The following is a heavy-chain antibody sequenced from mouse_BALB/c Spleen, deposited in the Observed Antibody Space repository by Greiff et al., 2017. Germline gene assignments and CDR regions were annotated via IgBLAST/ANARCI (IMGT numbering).Heavy chain of an antibody. Sequence: QVQLQQSGAELVKPGASVKLSCTASGYTFTSYYMYWVKQRPGQGLEWIGEINPSNGGTNFNEKFKSKATLTVDKSSSTAYMQLSSLTSEDSAVYYCTRWLLRDWYFDVWGEGTTVTVSS. CDR1: GYTFTSYY. CDR2: INPSNGGT. D-gene: IGHD2-3*01. J-gene: IGHJ1*01. CDR3: TRWLLRDWYFDV. V-gene: IGHV1S81*02.